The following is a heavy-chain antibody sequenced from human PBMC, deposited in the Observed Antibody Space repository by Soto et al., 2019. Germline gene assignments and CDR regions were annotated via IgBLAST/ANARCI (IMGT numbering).Heavy chain of an antibody. Sequence: GGSLRLSCAASGFTFSSYAMSWVRQAPGKGLEWVSAISGSGGSSYYADSVKGRFTISRDNSKNTLYLQMNSLRAEDTAVYYCAKDKTGGSGRGAFDIWGQGTMVTVSS. CDR2: ISGSGGSS. CDR1: GFTFSSYA. D-gene: IGHD3-10*01. V-gene: IGHV3-23*01. CDR3: AKDKTGGSGRGAFDI. J-gene: IGHJ3*02.